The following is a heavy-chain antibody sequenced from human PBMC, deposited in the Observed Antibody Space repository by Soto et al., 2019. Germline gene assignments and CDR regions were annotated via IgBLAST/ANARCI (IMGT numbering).Heavy chain of an antibody. CDR3: ARISHCTNDVCLAVLYYFDY. CDR2: INHSGST. CDR1: GGSFSGYY. V-gene: IGHV4-34*01. J-gene: IGHJ4*02. D-gene: IGHD2-8*01. Sequence: QVQLQQWGAGLLKPSETLSLTCAVYGGSFSGYYWSWIRQPPGKGLEWIGEINHSGSTNYNPSLKSRVTISVDTSKNQFSLKLSSVTAADTAVYYCARISHCTNDVCLAVLYYFDYWGQGTLVTVSS.